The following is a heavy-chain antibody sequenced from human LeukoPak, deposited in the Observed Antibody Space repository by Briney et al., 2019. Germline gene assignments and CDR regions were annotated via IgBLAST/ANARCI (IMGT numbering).Heavy chain of an antibody. J-gene: IGHJ4*02. D-gene: IGHD3-22*01. V-gene: IGHV1-2*02. CDR1: GYTFTGYY. CDR2: INPNSGGT. Sequence: GASVKVSCKASGYTFTGYYVHWVRQAPGQGLEWMGWINPNSGGTNYAQKFQGRVTMTRDTSISTAYMELSRLRSDDTAVYYCAREGSSGYYYVDYWGQGTLVTVSS. CDR3: AREGSSGYYYVDY.